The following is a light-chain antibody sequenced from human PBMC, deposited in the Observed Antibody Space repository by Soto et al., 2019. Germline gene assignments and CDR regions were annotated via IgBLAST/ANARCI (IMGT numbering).Light chain of an antibody. CDR2: GAS. Sequence: EIVLTQSPGTLSLSPGERATLSCRASQSVSSSYLAWYQQKPGQAPRLLIYGASSRATGIPDRFSGSGSGTDFTLTISRLEPEDFAVYYCKQYGRSLSTFGGGTKVEIK. CDR3: KQYGRSLST. CDR1: QSVSSSY. J-gene: IGKJ4*01. V-gene: IGKV3-20*01.